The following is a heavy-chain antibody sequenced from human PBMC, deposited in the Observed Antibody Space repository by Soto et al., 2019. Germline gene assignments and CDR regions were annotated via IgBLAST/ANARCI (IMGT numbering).Heavy chain of an antibody. J-gene: IGHJ4*02. D-gene: IGHD4-4*01. V-gene: IGHV4-4*02. CDR1: SGSISSSNW. CDR2: IYHSGST. CDR3: ERVRGNYESRDYIDY. Sequence: SETLSLTCAVSSGSISSSNWWSWVRQPPGKGLEWIGEIYHSGSTNYNPSLKSRVTISVDKSKNQFSLKLSSVTAADTAVYYCERVRGNYESRDYIDYWGQGTLVTVSS.